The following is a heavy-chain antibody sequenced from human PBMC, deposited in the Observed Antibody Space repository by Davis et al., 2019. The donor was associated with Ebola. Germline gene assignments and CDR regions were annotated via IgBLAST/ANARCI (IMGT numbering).Heavy chain of an antibody. J-gene: IGHJ5*02. CDR3: ARVVGYCSGGSCSRIRYNWFDP. CDR1: GFTFSSYG. CDR2: IWYDGSNK. V-gene: IGHV3-33*08. Sequence: GESLKISCAASGFTFSSYGMHWVRQAPGKGLEWVAVIWYDGSNKYYADSVKGRFTISRDNSKNTLYLQMNSLRAEDTAVYYCARVVGYCSGGSCSRIRYNWFDPWGQGTLVTVSS. D-gene: IGHD2-15*01.